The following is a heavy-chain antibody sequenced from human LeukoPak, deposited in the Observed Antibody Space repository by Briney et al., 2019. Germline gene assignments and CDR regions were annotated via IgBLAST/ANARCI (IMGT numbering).Heavy chain of an antibody. CDR2: IYYSGST. J-gene: IGHJ6*02. V-gene: IGHV4-59*08. CDR3: AIQQLENYYYYYGMDV. D-gene: IGHD6-13*01. CDR1: GGSISSYY. Sequence: PSETLSLTCTVSGGSISSYYWSWIRQPPGKGLEWIGYIYYSGSTNYNPSLKSRVTISVDTSKNQFSLKLSSVTAADTAVYYCAIQQLENYYYYYGMDVWGQGTTVTVSS.